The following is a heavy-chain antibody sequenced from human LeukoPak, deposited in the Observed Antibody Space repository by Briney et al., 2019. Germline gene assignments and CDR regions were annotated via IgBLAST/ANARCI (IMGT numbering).Heavy chain of an antibody. V-gene: IGHV3-23*01. CDR3: AKGRWFGESAAFDI. J-gene: IGHJ3*02. CDR2: ISGSGDST. CDR1: GFTFSAYA. Sequence: GGSLRLSCAASGFTFSAYAMSWVRQAPGKGLEWVSGISGSGDSTYYADSVKGRFTISRDNSKNTVYLQMNSLRAEDTAIYYCAKGRWFGESAAFDIWGQGTMVTVSS. D-gene: IGHD3-10*01.